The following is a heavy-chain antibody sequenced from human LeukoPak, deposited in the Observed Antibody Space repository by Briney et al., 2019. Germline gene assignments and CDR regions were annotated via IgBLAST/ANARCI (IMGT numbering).Heavy chain of an antibody. Sequence: GGSLRLSCAASGFTFSTYAMNWVRQAPGKGLEWVSAISGSDGSTYYADSVKGRFTISRDNSKNSLYLQMNSLRAEDTAVYYCARHKAERGSSGYDWGAFDVWGQGTMVTVSS. CDR1: GFTFSTYA. J-gene: IGHJ3*01. CDR3: ARHKAERGSSGYDWGAFDV. D-gene: IGHD5-12*01. V-gene: IGHV3-23*01. CDR2: ISGSDGST.